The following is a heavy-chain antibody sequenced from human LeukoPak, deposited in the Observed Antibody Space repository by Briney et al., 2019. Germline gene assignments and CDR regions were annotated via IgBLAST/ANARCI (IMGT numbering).Heavy chain of an antibody. CDR1: GFTFSNYG. CDR3: AKTGNYNWNGFDY. D-gene: IGHD1-20*01. CDR2: ISYDGSNK. J-gene: IGHJ4*02. Sequence: TGGSLRLSCAASGFTFSNYGMHWVRQAPGKGLEWVAIISYDGSNKYYADSVKGRFTISRDNSKNTLYLQMNSLRVEDSAVYYCAKTGNYNWNGFDYWGQGTLVTVSS. V-gene: IGHV3-30*18.